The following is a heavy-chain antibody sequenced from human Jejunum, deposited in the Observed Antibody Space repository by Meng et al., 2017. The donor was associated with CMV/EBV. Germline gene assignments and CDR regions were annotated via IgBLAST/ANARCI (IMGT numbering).Heavy chain of an antibody. V-gene: IGHV4-59*01. D-gene: IGHD3-3*01. J-gene: IGHJ6*02. CDR2: VYHTGET. CDR3: ARGLGDGIDV. Sequence: TWTVAGGSINARYWSWIRQPPGKGLEWIANVYHTGETNFNSSLKSRLSSSVDMSGNHFSLSLTSVTAADTALYFCARGLGDGIDVWGQGTRVTVSS. CDR1: GGSINARY.